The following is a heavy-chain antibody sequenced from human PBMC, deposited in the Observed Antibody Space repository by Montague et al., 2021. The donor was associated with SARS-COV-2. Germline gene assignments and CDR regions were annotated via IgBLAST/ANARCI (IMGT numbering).Heavy chain of an antibody. CDR3: ARENNWNLNGWFDP. D-gene: IGHD1-20*01. Sequence: SETLSLTCTVSGGSISSYYWSWIRQPPGEGLEWIGYIYYSGSTNYNPSLKSRVTISVDTSKNQFSLKLSSVTAADTAVYYCARENNWNLNGWFDPWGQETLVTVSS. J-gene: IGHJ5*02. CDR2: IYYSGST. V-gene: IGHV4-59*01. CDR1: GGSISSYY.